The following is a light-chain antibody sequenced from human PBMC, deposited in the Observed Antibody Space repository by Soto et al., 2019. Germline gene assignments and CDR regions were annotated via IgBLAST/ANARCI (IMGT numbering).Light chain of an antibody. V-gene: IGLV1-44*01. CDR3: AAWDDSLNGSF. CDR1: SSNIGSNT. CDR2: SSN. J-gene: IGLJ1*01. Sequence: QSALTQPPSASGTPGQRVTISCSGSSSNIGSNTVNWYQQLPGTAPKLPIYSSNQRPSGVPDRFSGSKSGTSASLAISGLQSEDEADYYCAAWDDSLNGSFFGTGTKVTVL.